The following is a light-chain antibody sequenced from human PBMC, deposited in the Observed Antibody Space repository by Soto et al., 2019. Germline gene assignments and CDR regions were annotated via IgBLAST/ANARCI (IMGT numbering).Light chain of an antibody. CDR1: QSVAGS. CDR2: DIS. J-gene: IGKJ1*01. Sequence: EFVLTQSPATLSLSPGERAILSCRASQSVAGSLAWYQQKPGQAPRLLIYDISTRAAAIPARFSGSGSGTDFTLTISSLQSEDFAVYYCQQYNNWPQTFGQGTKVDIK. CDR3: QQYNNWPQT. V-gene: IGKV3-11*01.